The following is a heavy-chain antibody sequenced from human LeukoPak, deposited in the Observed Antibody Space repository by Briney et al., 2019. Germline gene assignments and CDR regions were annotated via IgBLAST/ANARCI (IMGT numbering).Heavy chain of an antibody. J-gene: IGHJ4*02. Sequence: GGSLRLSCAASGFTFSSYAMSWVRQAPGKGLEWVSAISGSGGSTYYADFVKGRFTISRDNSKNTLYLQMNSLRAEDTAVYYCAKDLGVIVVVTPDYWGQGTLVTVSS. CDR2: ISGSGGST. CDR1: GFTFSSYA. D-gene: IGHD3-22*01. V-gene: IGHV3-23*01. CDR3: AKDLGVIVVVTPDY.